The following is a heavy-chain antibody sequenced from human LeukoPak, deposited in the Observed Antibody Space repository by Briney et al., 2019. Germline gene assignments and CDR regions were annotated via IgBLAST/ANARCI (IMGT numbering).Heavy chain of an antibody. Sequence: SETLSLTCTVSGGSISSYYWTWIRQPPGKGLEWIGYIYYSGSTNYNPSLKSRVTISVDTSKNQFSLKLSSVTAADTAVYYCARSRLRYFDWLSSPWFDPWGQGTLVTVSS. D-gene: IGHD3-9*01. CDR2: IYYSGST. V-gene: IGHV4-59*01. CDR3: ARSRLRYFDWLSSPWFDP. J-gene: IGHJ5*02. CDR1: GGSISSYY.